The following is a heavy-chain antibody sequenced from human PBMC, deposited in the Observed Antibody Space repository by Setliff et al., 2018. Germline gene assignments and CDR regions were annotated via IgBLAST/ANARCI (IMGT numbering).Heavy chain of an antibody. Sequence: SVKVSCKASGCNFNNYAINWVRQAPGQGLEWVGRIIPLFGTTNFAQEFQGRVTITADESTETTYMDLTSLRSEDTAVYYCARGYQVTPPRADAFDIWGQGTLVTVSS. J-gene: IGHJ3*02. D-gene: IGHD2-2*01. CDR1: GCNFNNYA. CDR3: ARGYQVTPPRADAFDI. V-gene: IGHV1-69*13. CDR2: IIPLFGTT.